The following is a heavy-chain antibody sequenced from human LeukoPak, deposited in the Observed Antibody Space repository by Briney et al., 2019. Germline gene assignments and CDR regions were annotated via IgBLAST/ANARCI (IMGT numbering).Heavy chain of an antibody. V-gene: IGHV4-61*02. J-gene: IGHJ6*03. Sequence: PSQTLSLTCTVSGGSISSGSYYWSWIRQPAGKGLEWIGRINTSGSTNYNPSLKSRVTISVDTSKNQFSLKLSPVTAADTAVYYCARETSQKGAHYMDVWGKGTTVTISS. CDR1: GGSISSGSYY. D-gene: IGHD3-16*01. CDR2: INTSGST. CDR3: ARETSQKGAHYMDV.